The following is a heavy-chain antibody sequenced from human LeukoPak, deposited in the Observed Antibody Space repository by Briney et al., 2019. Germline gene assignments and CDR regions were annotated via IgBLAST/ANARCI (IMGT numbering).Heavy chain of an antibody. CDR3: ARMSGYYDTSGYYYVFDF. J-gene: IGHJ4*02. CDR1: GFSLSNARMG. Sequence: SGPTLVNPTETLTLTCTVSGFSLSNARMGVSWIRQPPGKALEWLAHIFSNDEKSYSTSLKSRLTISKDTSKSQVVLTMTNMDPVDTATYYCARMSGYYDTSGYYYVFDFWGQGTLVPVSS. D-gene: IGHD3-22*01. V-gene: IGHV2-26*01. CDR2: IFSNDEK.